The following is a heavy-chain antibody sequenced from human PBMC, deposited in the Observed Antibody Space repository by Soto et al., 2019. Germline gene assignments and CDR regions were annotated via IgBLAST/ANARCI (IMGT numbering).Heavy chain of an antibody. CDR1: GFTFSDYY. CDR3: ARDLKSRSSSWKTYYYYYYYMDV. D-gene: IGHD6-13*01. Sequence: GGSLRLSCAASGFTFSDYYMSWIRQAPGKGLEWVSYISSSGSTIYYADSVKGRFTISRDNAKNSLYLQMNSLRAEDTAVYYCARDLKSRSSSWKTYYYYYYYMDVWGKGTTVTVS. V-gene: IGHV3-11*01. CDR2: ISSSGSTI. J-gene: IGHJ6*03.